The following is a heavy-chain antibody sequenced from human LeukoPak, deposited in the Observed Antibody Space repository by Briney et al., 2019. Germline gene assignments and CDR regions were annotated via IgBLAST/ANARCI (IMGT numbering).Heavy chain of an antibody. V-gene: IGHV3-74*01. CDR1: GFTFSTYW. J-gene: IGHJ4*02. Sequence: GGSLRLPCAASGFTFSTYWMHWVRQAPGKGLVWHSRISSDGSSTNYADSVKGRFTISRDNAKNTLYLQMNSLRAEDTAVYYCARDYGEGGYYFDYWGQGTLVTVSS. D-gene: IGHD4-17*01. CDR2: ISSDGSST. CDR3: ARDYGEGGYYFDY.